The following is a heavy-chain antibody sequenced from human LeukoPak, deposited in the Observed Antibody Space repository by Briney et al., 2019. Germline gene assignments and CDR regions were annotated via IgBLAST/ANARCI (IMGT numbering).Heavy chain of an antibody. J-gene: IGHJ5*02. Sequence: GGSLRLSCAASGFTFSSYSMNWVRQAPGKGLEWVSYISSGSSTIYYADSVKGRFTISRDNAKNSLYLQMNSLRAEDTAVYYCAREDFWSGYSLFNWFDPWGQGTLVTVSS. CDR3: AREDFWSGYSLFNWFDP. CDR1: GFTFSSYS. V-gene: IGHV3-48*04. CDR2: ISSGSSTI. D-gene: IGHD3-3*01.